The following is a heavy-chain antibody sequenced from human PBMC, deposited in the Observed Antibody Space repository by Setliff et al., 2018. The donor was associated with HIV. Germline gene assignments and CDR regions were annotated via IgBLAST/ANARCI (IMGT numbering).Heavy chain of an antibody. Sequence: PSETLSLTCSVSGVSIRTYYWSWVRQVPGKGTEWIGNAYYGGSTDYNTYNPSPKSRVTVIIDIYKNQMSLNLRSVTAADTAVYYCARHLTYDTIPSLTAYGLDVWGQGTTVTVSS. D-gene: IGHD3-22*01. CDR1: GVSIRTYY. CDR2: AYYGGSTDYN. V-gene: IGHV4-59*01. CDR3: ARHLTYDTIPSLTAYGLDV. J-gene: IGHJ6*02.